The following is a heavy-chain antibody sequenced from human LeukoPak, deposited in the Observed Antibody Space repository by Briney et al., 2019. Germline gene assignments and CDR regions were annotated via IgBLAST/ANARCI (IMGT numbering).Heavy chain of an antibody. Sequence: SETLSLTCTVSGGSISSYYWSWIRQPPGKGLEWIGYIYYSGSTNYNPSLKSRVTISVDTSKNQFSLKLSSVTAADTAVYYCAREKAHYDILTGHYYAFDIWGQGTMVTVSS. V-gene: IGHV4-59*01. D-gene: IGHD3-9*01. CDR2: IYYSGST. J-gene: IGHJ3*02. CDR1: GGSISSYY. CDR3: AREKAHYDILTGHYYAFDI.